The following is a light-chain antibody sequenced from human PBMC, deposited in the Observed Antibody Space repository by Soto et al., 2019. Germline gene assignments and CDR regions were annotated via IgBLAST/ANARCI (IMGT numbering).Light chain of an antibody. Sequence: EIVLTQSPGTLSLSPGERATLSCRASQSFSSSYLAWYQQKPGQAPRLLIYGASNRATGIPDRFSGSGSGTDFTLTISRLEPEDFAVYYCQQDGSAPAWTFGQGTKVEIK. CDR1: QSFSSSY. CDR3: QQDGSAPAWT. J-gene: IGKJ1*01. V-gene: IGKV3-20*01. CDR2: GAS.